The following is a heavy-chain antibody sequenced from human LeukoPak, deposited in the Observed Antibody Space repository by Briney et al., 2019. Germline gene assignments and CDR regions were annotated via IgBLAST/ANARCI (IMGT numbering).Heavy chain of an antibody. CDR2: INHSGST. D-gene: IGHD2-2*01. CDR3: ASRRIVVVPAPGWFDP. Sequence: SKTPSLTCAVYGGSFSGYYWSSIRQPPGKGLDRIGEINHSGSTNFNPSLESRVTISVDTSKNQFSLKLSSVTAADTAVYYCASRRIVVVPAPGWFDPWGKGTLVTVSS. V-gene: IGHV4-34*01. J-gene: IGHJ5*02. CDR1: GGSFSGYY.